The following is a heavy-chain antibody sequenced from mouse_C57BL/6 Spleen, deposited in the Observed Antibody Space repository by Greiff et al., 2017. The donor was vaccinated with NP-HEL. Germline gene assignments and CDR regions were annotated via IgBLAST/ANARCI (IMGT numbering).Heavy chain of an antibody. Sequence: VQLQQSGPELVKPGASVKISCKASGYTFTDYYMNWVKQSPGKSLEWIGDINPNNGGTSYNQKFKGKATLTVDKSSSTAYMELRSLTSEDSAVYYCASGFAYWGQGTLVTVSA. J-gene: IGHJ3*01. D-gene: IGHD3-1*01. CDR2: INPNNGGT. V-gene: IGHV1-26*01. CDR3: ASGFAY. CDR1: GYTFTDYY.